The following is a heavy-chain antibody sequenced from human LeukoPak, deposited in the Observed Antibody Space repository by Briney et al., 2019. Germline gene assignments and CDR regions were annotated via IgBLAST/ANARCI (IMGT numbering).Heavy chain of an antibody. D-gene: IGHD5-18*01. CDR2: IIPIFGTA. CDR3: ARSLTPLTDVDTAMMGY. V-gene: IGHV1-69*05. CDR1: GGTFSSYA. Sequence: SVKVPCKASGGTFSSYAISWVRQAPGQGLEWMGRIIPIFGTANYAQKFQGRVTITTDESTSTAYMELSSLRSEDTAVYYCARSLTPLTDVDTAMMGYWGQGTLVTVSS. J-gene: IGHJ4*02.